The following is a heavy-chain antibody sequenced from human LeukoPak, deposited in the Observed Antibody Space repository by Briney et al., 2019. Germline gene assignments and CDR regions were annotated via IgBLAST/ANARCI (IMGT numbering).Heavy chain of an antibody. CDR2: IYYSGST. J-gene: IGHJ5*02. D-gene: IGHD3-9*01. CDR3: ARGNYDILSSYYKEFDP. Sequence: SETLSLTCTVSGGSISSGGYYWSWIRQHPGKGLEWIGYIYYSGSTYYNPSLKSRVAISVDTSKNQFSLKLSSVTAADTAVYYCARGNYDILSSYYKEFDPWGQGTLVTVSS. V-gene: IGHV4-31*03. CDR1: GGSISSGGYY.